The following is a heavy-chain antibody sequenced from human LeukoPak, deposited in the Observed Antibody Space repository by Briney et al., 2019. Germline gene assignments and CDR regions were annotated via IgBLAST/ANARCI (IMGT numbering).Heavy chain of an antibody. CDR1: GDSVSSNSAA. Sequence: SQTLSPTCAISGDSVSSNSAAWNWIRQSPSRGLEWLGRTYYRSKWYNDYAVSVESQITINPDTSKNQFSLQLNSVTLEDTAVYYCARKGGVTTPFDYWGQGTLVTVSS. D-gene: IGHD4-17*01. CDR3: ARKGGVTTPFDY. J-gene: IGHJ4*02. V-gene: IGHV6-1*01. CDR2: TYYRSKWYN.